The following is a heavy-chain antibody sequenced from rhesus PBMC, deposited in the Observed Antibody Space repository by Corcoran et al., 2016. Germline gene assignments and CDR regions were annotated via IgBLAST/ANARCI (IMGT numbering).Heavy chain of an antibody. V-gene: IGHV4S9*01. CDR2: IYGNSAST. D-gene: IGHD6S26*01. CDR1: GGSISDYYY. CDR3: ARGVAAPGRFVY. J-gene: IGHJ4*01. Sequence: QVQLQESGPGLVKPSETLSLTCAVSGGSISDYYYWNWIRQPPGKGLEWMGNIYGNSASTSYNPPLKIRVTISKDTSKNQFFLNLSSVTAADTAVYYCARGVAAPGRFVYWGQGVLVTVSS.